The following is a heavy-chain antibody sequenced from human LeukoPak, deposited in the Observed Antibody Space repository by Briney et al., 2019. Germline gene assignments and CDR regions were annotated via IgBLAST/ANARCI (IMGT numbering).Heavy chain of an antibody. D-gene: IGHD3-22*01. Sequence: GGSLRLSCAASGFTFSSYGMHWVRQAPGKGLEWVAFIRYDGSNKYYADSVKGRFTISRDNSKTTLYLQMNSLRAEDTAVYYCAKDLSADYYDSSGSDYWGQGTLVTVSS. V-gene: IGHV3-30*02. CDR2: IRYDGSNK. CDR1: GFTFSSYG. J-gene: IGHJ4*02. CDR3: AKDLSADYYDSSGSDY.